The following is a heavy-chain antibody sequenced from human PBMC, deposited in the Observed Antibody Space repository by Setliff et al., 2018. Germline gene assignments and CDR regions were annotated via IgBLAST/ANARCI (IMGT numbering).Heavy chain of an antibody. CDR2: INGVNGNT. CDR1: GYTFTAYD. V-gene: IGHV1-3*01. CDR3: ARGQTVGPNSGKDY. D-gene: IGHD1-26*01. J-gene: IGHJ4*02. Sequence: EASVKVSCKASGYTFTAYDIHWMRQAPGQSLEWMGWINGVNGNTKYPQNFQGRVTFTSDTSANTAFMEPSSLRSEDSSMYYCARGQTVGPNSGKDYWGQGTLVTVSS.